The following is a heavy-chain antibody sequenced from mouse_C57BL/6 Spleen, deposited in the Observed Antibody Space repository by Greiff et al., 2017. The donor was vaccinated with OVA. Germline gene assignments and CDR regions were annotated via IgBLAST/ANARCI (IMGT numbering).Heavy chain of an antibody. D-gene: IGHD1-1*01. Sequence: EVQLQQSGAELVRPGASVKLSCTASGFNIKDDYMHWVKQRPEQGLEWIGWIDPENGDTEYASKSQGKATITADTSSNTAYLQLSSLTSEDTAVYYCTTGGSSAWFAYWGQGTLVTVSA. J-gene: IGHJ3*01. CDR3: TTGGSSAWFAY. CDR2: IDPENGDT. CDR1: GFNIKDDY. V-gene: IGHV14-4*01.